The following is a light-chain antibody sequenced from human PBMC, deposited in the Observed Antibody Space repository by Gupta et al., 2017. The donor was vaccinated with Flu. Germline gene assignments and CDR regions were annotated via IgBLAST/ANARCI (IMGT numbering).Light chain of an antibody. Sequence: FMLPQPHSVSDSPGKTVTNPCTRSNGPIASHYVQWYHQRPGRSPTTVIYEDNQRPSGVPDRFSGSSESSSISAALTIAGRKTEDEADYYCQAYDSSNQVFGGGTKLTVL. CDR2: EDN. J-gene: IGLJ3*02. V-gene: IGLV6-57*01. CDR1: NGPIASHY. CDR3: QAYDSSNQV.